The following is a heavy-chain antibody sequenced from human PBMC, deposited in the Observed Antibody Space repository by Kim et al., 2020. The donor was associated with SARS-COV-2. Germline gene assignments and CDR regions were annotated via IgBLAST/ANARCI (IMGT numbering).Heavy chain of an antibody. J-gene: IGHJ4*02. V-gene: IGHV1-69*02. D-gene: IGHD3-22*01. CDR3: ATKGGVVVIEGPFDY. Sequence: QKVQGRVTITADKSTSTAYMELSSLRSEETAVYYCATKGGVVVIEGPFDYWGQGTLVTVSS.